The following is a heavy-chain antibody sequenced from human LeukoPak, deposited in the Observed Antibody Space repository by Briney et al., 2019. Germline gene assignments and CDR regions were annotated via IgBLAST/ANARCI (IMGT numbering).Heavy chain of an antibody. CDR1: GFTFNNYV. Sequence: GGSLRLSCVVSGFTFNNYVMSWVRQAPGKGLEWVSTINGGGYNTYYADSVKGRFTISRDNSKNTLSLQVNTLRAEDTAVYYCARASGIYGSGWYFDYWGQGTLVTVSS. CDR2: INGGGYNT. CDR3: ARASGIYGSGWYFDY. J-gene: IGHJ4*02. D-gene: IGHD6-19*01. V-gene: IGHV3-23*01.